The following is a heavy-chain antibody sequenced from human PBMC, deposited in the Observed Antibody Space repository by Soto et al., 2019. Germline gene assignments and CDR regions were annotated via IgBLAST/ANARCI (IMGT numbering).Heavy chain of an antibody. V-gene: IGHV4-4*01. J-gene: IGHJ4*02. CDR2: IYYSVTT. CDR3: EKDGSGHPSYSDN. D-gene: IGHD2-15*01. CDR1: GSSISRNNL. Sequence: QVQLQESGTGLVKPAGTLSLTCCVSGSSISRNNLWSWVRQPPGKGLEWIGEIYYSVTTSYNPSLKSRVTMSVDKSKNKFSMKVTSVTAADTAVYCCEKDGSGHPSYSDNWGQGTLVTVSA.